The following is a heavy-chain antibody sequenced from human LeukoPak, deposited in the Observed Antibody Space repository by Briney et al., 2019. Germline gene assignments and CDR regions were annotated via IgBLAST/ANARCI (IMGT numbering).Heavy chain of an antibody. D-gene: IGHD6-13*01. Sequence: SGTLSLTCTVSGGSISSYYWSWIRQPPGKGLEWIGYIYYSGSTNYNPSLKSRVTISVDTSKKQFSLKLSSVTAADTAVYYCARVSSSWYQDWYFDLWGRGTLVTVSS. CDR3: ARVSSSWYQDWYFDL. CDR1: GGSISSYY. J-gene: IGHJ2*01. V-gene: IGHV4-59*12. CDR2: IYYSGST.